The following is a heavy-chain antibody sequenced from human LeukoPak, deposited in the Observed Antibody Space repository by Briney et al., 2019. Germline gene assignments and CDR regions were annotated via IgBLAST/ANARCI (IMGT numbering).Heavy chain of an antibody. CDR3: ARIDGSLYGMDV. Sequence: GGSLRLSCAASGFTVSSNYMSWVRQAPGKGLEWVSVIYSGGSTYYADSVKGRFTISRDNSKNTLYLQMNSLRAEDTAVYYCARIDGSLYGMDVWGQGTTVTVSS. V-gene: IGHV3-53*01. CDR1: GFTVSSNY. D-gene: IGHD6-13*01. J-gene: IGHJ6*02. CDR2: IYSGGST.